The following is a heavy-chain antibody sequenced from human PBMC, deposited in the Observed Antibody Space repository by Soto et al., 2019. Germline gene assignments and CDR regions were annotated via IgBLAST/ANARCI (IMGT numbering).Heavy chain of an antibody. Sequence: QVQLVESGGGLVEPGGSLRLSCAAPGFSVGDNYMTWIRQAPGKGLEWLSYSSSSGGYTNYADSVKGRFTISRDNAKNSLYLQMDSLRAEDTAVYFCARSSGRRHVFTFDYGLDVWGQGTTVTVSS. CDR2: SSSSGGYT. D-gene: IGHD3-16*01. CDR1: GFSVGDNY. V-gene: IGHV3-11*06. CDR3: ARSSGRRHVFTFDYGLDV. J-gene: IGHJ6*02.